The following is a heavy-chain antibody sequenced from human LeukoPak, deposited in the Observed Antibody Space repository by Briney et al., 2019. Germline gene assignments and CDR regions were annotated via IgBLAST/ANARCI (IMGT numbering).Heavy chain of an antibody. CDR2: IWYDGSNT. J-gene: IGHJ4*02. CDR3: ARDLRKGTYFDY. V-gene: IGHV3-33*01. Sequence: PGRSLRLSCAASGFTFSTYGMHWVRQAPGEGLESVAVIWYDGSNTYYADSVKGRFTISRDNSKNTLYLQMNSLRAEDTAVYYCARDLRKGTYFDYWGQGTLVTVSS. CDR1: GFTFSTYG. D-gene: IGHD3-10*01.